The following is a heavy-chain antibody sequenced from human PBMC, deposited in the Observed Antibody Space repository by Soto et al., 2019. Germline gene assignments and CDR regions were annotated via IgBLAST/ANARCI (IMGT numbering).Heavy chain of an antibody. V-gene: IGHV5-10-1*01. D-gene: IGHD3-3*01. CDR2: IDPSDSYT. CDR1: GYSFTRYW. Sequence: GESLKISCKGSGYSFTRYWISWVRQMPGKGLEWMGRIDPSDSYTNYSPSFQGHVTISADKSISTAYLQWSSLKASDTAMYYCARHYDFWSGYYNPYYFDYWGQGTLVT. J-gene: IGHJ4*02. CDR3: ARHYDFWSGYYNPYYFDY.